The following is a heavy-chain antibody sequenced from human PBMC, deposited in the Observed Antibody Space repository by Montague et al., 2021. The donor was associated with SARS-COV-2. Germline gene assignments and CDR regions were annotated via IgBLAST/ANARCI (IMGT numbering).Heavy chain of an antibody. V-gene: IGHV3-48*02. CDR2: ISSSSYTI. CDR3: ARERGYCSSTSCYGDFYYGMDV. Sequence: SLRLSYAASGFTFSGYSMNWVRQAPGKGLEWVSYISSSSYTIYYADSVKGRFTISRDNAKNSLYLQMNSLRDEDTAVYSCARERGYCSSTSCYGDFYYGMDVWGQGTTVTVSS. CDR1: GFTFSGYS. D-gene: IGHD2-2*01. J-gene: IGHJ6*02.